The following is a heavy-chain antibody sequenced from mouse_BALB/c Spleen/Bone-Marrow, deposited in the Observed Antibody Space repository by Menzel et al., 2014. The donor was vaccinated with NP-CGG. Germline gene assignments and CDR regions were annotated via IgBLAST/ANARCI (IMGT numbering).Heavy chain of an antibody. J-gene: IGHJ4*01. CDR3: ARLLLRFYTLDY. CDR1: GYTFTSYW. Sequence: XPXAXLVKPGASVKLSCKASGYTFTSYWIHWVKQRPGQGLEWIGEINPSNGRTNYNEKFKSKATLTVDKSSSTAYMQLSSLTSEDSAVYYCARLLLRFYTLDYWGQGTSVTVSS. V-gene: IGHV1S81*02. D-gene: IGHD1-1*01. CDR2: INPSNGRT.